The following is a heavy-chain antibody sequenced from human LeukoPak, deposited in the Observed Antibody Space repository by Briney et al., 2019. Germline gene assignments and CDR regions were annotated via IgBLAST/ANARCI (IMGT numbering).Heavy chain of an antibody. Sequence: SQTLSLTCTVSGGSISSGSYYWSWIRQPAGTGLEWIGRIYTSGSTNYNPSLKSRVTISVDTSQNQFSLKLSSVTAADTAVYYCARGSEWELLGAFDIWGQGTMVTVSS. J-gene: IGHJ3*02. CDR2: IYTSGST. CDR3: ARGSEWELLGAFDI. V-gene: IGHV4-61*02. CDR1: GGSISSGSYY. D-gene: IGHD1-26*01.